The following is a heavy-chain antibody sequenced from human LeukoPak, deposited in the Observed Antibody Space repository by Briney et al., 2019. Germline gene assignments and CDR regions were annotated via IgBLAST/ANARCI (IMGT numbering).Heavy chain of an antibody. Sequence: SETLSLTCAVYGGSFSGYYWSWIRQPPGKGLEWIGEINHSGSTNYNPSLKSRVTISVDTSKNQFSLKLSSVTAADTAVYYCARAPITMIVVGSYGGSRYFDYWGQGTLVTVSS. CDR2: INHSGST. CDR1: GGSFSGYY. CDR3: ARAPITMIVVGSYGGSRYFDY. D-gene: IGHD3-22*01. J-gene: IGHJ4*02. V-gene: IGHV4-34*01.